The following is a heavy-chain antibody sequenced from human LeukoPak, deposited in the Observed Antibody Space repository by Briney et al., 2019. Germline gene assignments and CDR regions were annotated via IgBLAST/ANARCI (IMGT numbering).Heavy chain of an antibody. CDR2: ISSSGVST. Sequence: GGSLRLSCVASGFTFSTYAMSWVRQAPGKGLEWVSGISSSGVSTYYADSVKGRLTISRDNSKNTLYLQMNSLRAEDTAVYYCAKDLEVGATTIGYWGQGTLVTVSS. V-gene: IGHV3-23*01. J-gene: IGHJ4*02. CDR3: AKDLEVGATTIGY. D-gene: IGHD1-26*01. CDR1: GFTFSTYA.